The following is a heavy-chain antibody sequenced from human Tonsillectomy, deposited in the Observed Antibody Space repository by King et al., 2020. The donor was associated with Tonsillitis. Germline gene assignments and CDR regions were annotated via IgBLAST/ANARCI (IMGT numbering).Heavy chain of an antibody. D-gene: IGHD3-10*01. J-gene: IGHJ4*02. CDR1: GFTFNNYN. CDR3: ARYGPGGVFDY. V-gene: IGHV3-21*01. CDR2: ISSSSTYI. Sequence: VQLVESGGGLVKPGGSLRLSCAASGFTFNNYNINWLRRAPGKGLEWVSSISSSSTYIYYGDSVKGRFTISRDNAKNSLYLQMNSLRAEDTAVYYCARYGPGGVFDYWGQGTLVTVSS.